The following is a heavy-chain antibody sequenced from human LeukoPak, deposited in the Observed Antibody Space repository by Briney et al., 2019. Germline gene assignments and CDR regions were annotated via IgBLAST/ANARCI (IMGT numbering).Heavy chain of an antibody. CDR1: GFTFNTYA. CDR2: IRYDGSNK. Sequence: GGSLRLSCAASGFTFNTYAMSWVRQAPGKGLEWVAFIRYDGSNKYYADSVKGRFTISRDNSKNTLYPQMNSLRAEDTAVYYCAKDLWFGELLSPNMDVWGKGTTVTVSS. D-gene: IGHD3-10*01. V-gene: IGHV3-30*02. J-gene: IGHJ6*03. CDR3: AKDLWFGELLSPNMDV.